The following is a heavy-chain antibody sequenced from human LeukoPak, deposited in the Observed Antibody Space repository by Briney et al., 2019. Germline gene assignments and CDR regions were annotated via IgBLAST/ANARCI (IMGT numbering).Heavy chain of an antibody. V-gene: IGHV1-8*03. CDR2: MNPNSGNT. CDR3: ARESDSGYVLDY. CDR1: GYTFTSYD. Sequence: ASVKVSCKASGYTFTSYDINWVRQATGQGLEWMGWMNPNSGNTGYAQKFQGRVTITRNTSISTAYMELSSLRSEDTAVYYCARESDSGYVLDYWGQGTLVTVSS. D-gene: IGHD5-12*01. J-gene: IGHJ4*02.